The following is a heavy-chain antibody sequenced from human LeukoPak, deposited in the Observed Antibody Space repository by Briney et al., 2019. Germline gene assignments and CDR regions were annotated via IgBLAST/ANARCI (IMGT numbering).Heavy chain of an antibody. CDR3: ASLYGSGKRWVDP. Sequence: GGSLRLSCAASGFTISGSAMHWVRQASGKGLEWVGRTRNKANSYTTEYAASVKGRFTISRDDSKNSLYLQMNSLKTEDTAVYYCASLYGSGKRWVDPWGQGTLVTVSS. CDR2: TRNKANSYTT. J-gene: IGHJ5*02. D-gene: IGHD3-10*01. V-gene: IGHV3-72*01. CDR1: GFTISGSA.